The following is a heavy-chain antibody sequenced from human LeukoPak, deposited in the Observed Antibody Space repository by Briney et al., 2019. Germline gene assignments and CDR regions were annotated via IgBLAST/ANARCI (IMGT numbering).Heavy chain of an antibody. J-gene: IGHJ4*02. Sequence: SETLSLTCAVYGGSFSGYYWSWIRQLPGKGLEWIGEINHSGSTNYNPSLKSRVTISVDTSKNQFSLKLSSVTAADTAVYYCARSLNRQQLVVFDYWGQGTLVTVSS. V-gene: IGHV4-34*01. CDR1: GGSFSGYY. D-gene: IGHD6-13*01. CDR3: ARSLNRQQLVVFDY. CDR2: INHSGST.